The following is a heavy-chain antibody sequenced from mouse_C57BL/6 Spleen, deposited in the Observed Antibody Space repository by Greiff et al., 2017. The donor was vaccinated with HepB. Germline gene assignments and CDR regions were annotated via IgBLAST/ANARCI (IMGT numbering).Heavy chain of an antibody. V-gene: IGHV1-82*01. Sequence: VKLMESGPELVKPGASVKISCKASGYAFSSSWMNWVKQRPGKGLEWIGRIYPGDGDTNYNGKFKGKATLTADKSSSTAYMQLSSLTSEDSAVYFCARSRFITTVVADYWGQGTTLTVSS. J-gene: IGHJ2*01. CDR1: GYAFSSSW. D-gene: IGHD1-1*01. CDR2: IYPGDGDT. CDR3: ARSRFITTVVADY.